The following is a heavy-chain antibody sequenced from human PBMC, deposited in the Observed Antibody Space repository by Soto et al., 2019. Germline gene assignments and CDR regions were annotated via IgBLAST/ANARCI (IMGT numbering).Heavy chain of an antibody. V-gene: IGHV1-69*06. J-gene: IGHJ4*02. D-gene: IGHD6-19*01. CDR3: ASESSGWYYYFDY. CDR2: IIPVFLTA. CDR1: GDSFCSSA. Sequence: GASVKVGWKPSGDSFCSSAISWVREATGQGLEWMGGIIPVFLTANSAQKFQGRVTITADKSTSTAYMERSSLRFEDTAVYYCASESSGWYYYFDYWGQGTLVTVSS.